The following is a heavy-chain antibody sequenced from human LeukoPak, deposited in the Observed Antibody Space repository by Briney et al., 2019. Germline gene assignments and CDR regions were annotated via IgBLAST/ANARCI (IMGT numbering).Heavy chain of an antibody. CDR1: GYTFTSYG. CDR2: ISAYNGDT. J-gene: IGHJ3*02. D-gene: IGHD3-22*01. Sequence: ASVKVSCKASGYTFTSYGISWVRQAPGQGLEWMGWISAYNGDTNYAQKLQGRVTMTTDTSTSTAYMELRSLRSDDTAVYYCAREIGYDSSGDAFDISGQGTMVTVSS. V-gene: IGHV1-18*01. CDR3: AREIGYDSSGDAFDI.